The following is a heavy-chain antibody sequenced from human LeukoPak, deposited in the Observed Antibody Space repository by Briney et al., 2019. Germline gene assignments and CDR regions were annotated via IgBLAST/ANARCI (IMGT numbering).Heavy chain of an antibody. CDR1: GFTFSNYA. V-gene: IGHV3-23*01. J-gene: IGHJ6*03. D-gene: IGHD3-22*01. CDR2: ISGSGGST. CDR3: ARSSGYFVSDYMDV. Sequence: HPGGSLRLSCAASGFTFSNYAMSWVRQAPGRGLEWVSSISGSGGSTNYADFVKGRFTISRDNSKNTLYLQMNSLRAEDTAVYYCARSSGYFVSDYMDVWGKGTTVTVSS.